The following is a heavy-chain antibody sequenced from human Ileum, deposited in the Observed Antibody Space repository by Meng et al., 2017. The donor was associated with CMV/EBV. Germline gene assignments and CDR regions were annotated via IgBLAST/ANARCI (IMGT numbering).Heavy chain of an antibody. V-gene: IGHV3-23*01. CDR1: EFTFSNYA. CDR2: ISGSGGST. D-gene: IGHD1-26*01. CDR3: AKLQESTGSYLLSAFDV. Sequence: GGSLRLSCAISEFTFSNYAMIWVRQAPGKGLEWVSGISGSGGSTYYADSVKGRFTISRDSSRKTVYLQMNSLRAEDTAVYYCAKLQESTGSYLLSAFDVWGQGTMVTVSS. J-gene: IGHJ3*01.